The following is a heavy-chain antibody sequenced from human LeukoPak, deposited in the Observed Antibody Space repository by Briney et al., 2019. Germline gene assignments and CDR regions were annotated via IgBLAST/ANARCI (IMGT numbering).Heavy chain of an antibody. Sequence: PGGSLRLSCAASGFIFSSYSMNWVRQAPGKGLEWVSYISSRSTAIYYADSVKGRFTISRDNAKNSLYLQMNSLRAEDTAVYYCARVHGDWNFDYWGQGTLVTVSS. CDR3: ARVHGDWNFDY. D-gene: IGHD4-17*01. J-gene: IGHJ4*02. V-gene: IGHV3-48*01. CDR2: ISSRSTAI. CDR1: GFIFSSYS.